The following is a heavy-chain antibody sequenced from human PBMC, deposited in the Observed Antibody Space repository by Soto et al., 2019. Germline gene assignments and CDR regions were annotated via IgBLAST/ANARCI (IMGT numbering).Heavy chain of an antibody. Sequence: QVQLVQSGAEVKKPGASVKVSCKASGYTFTGYYMHWVRQAPGQGLEWMGWINPNSGGTNYAQKFQGWVTMTRDMSISAAYMELSRLRSDDTAVYYCARVIAAEGFADYWGQGTLVTVSS. CDR2: INPNSGGT. D-gene: IGHD6-13*01. CDR3: ARVIAAEGFADY. CDR1: GYTFTGYY. V-gene: IGHV1-2*04. J-gene: IGHJ4*02.